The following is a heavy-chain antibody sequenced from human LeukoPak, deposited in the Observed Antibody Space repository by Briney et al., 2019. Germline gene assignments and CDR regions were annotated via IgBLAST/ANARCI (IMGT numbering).Heavy chain of an antibody. J-gene: IGHJ4*02. CDR1: GASISSGGYY. D-gene: IGHD3-10*01. CDR2: IYYGGST. Sequence: SQALSLTCTVSGASISSGGYYWSWVRQDPGKGLEWIGYIYYGGSTYYNPSLKSRITISVDTSKNQFSLELSSVTAADTAVYFCARADGGVRGYYFDYWGQGIMVTVSS. V-gene: IGHV4-31*03. CDR3: ARADGGVRGYYFDY.